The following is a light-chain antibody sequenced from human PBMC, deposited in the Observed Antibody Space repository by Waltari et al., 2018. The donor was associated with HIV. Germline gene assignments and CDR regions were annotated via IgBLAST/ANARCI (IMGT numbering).Light chain of an antibody. CDR3: NSRDSSGNHVV. CDR2: GKN. Sequence: SSELTQDPAVSVALGQTVRITCQGDRLSSYYASRYQQKPGKAPVLVIYGKNNRPSGSPDRVSGSSSVNTASLTITGAQAEDEADYYCNSRDSSGNHVVFGGGTKLTVL. V-gene: IGLV3-19*01. CDR1: RLSSYY. J-gene: IGLJ2*01.